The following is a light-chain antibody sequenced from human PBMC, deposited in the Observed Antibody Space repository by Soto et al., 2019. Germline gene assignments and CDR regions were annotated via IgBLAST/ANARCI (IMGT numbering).Light chain of an antibody. CDR3: QHYNDRPLT. CDR2: GTS. J-gene: IGKJ4*01. CDR1: QCVSSN. V-gene: IGKV3-15*01. Sequence: EIVFTQSPAPLSLSPGERATLSCRASQCVSSNLAWYQQNPGQSPRLLIYGTSTRATGIPARFSGSGSGTEFTLTISSLQSEDFAVYSCQHYNDRPLTFGGGTKVDI.